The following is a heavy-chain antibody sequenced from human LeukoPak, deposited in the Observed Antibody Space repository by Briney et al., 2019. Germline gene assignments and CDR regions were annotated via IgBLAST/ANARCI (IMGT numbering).Heavy chain of an antibody. CDR2: ISSNSSYI. J-gene: IGHJ3*02. CDR3: ARGAGPLGYCSSTSCLDI. Sequence: GGSLRLSCAASRFTFSSYRMNWVRQAPGKGLEWVSSISSNSSYIYYADSVKGRFTISRDNAKNSLYLQMNSLRAEDTAVYYCARGAGPLGYCSSTSCLDIWGQGTMVTVSS. D-gene: IGHD2-2*01. CDR1: RFTFSSYR. V-gene: IGHV3-21*01.